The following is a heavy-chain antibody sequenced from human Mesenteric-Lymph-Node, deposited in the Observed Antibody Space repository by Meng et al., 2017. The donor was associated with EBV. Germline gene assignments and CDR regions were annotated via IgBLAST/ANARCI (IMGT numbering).Heavy chain of an antibody. J-gene: IGHJ1*01. D-gene: IGHD3-16*01. CDR1: VDSIRNSNW. CDR2: IYYTGRT. V-gene: IGHV4-4*02. Sequence: VQLQESGPGLVKPSGTLSLPCACSVDSIRNSNWWSWVRQPPGKGLEWIGEIYYTGRTNYNPSLKSRVSMSVDKSKNEFSLEVNSVTAADTAVYYCASGGVRDPSPPYWGQGALVTVSS. CDR3: ASGGVRDPSPPY.